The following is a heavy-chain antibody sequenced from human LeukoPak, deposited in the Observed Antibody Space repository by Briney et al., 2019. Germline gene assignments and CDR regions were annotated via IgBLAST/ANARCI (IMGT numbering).Heavy chain of an antibody. CDR2: IHHSGST. CDR3: ARHYYYESSGLYMWPPRY. D-gene: IGHD3-22*01. CDR1: GGSISSSTYY. Sequence: SETLSLTCTVSGGSISSSTYYWGWLRHPPGKGLEWIGNIHHSGSTYYTASLKSRVTISADTSKNQFFLQLRSVTAADTAVYYCARHYYYESSGLYMWPPRYWGQGTLVTVSS. J-gene: IGHJ4*02. V-gene: IGHV4-39*01.